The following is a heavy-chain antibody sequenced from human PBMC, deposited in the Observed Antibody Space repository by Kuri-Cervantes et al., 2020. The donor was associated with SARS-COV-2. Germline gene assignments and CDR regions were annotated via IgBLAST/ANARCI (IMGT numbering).Heavy chain of an antibody. Sequence: GESLKISCAASGFTFSSYGMHWVRQAPGKGLEWVAVISYDGSNKYYADSVKGRFTISRDNSKNTLYLQMNSLRAEDTAVYYCARDRVAAAGARDYYYYYGMDVWSQGTTVTVSS. CDR1: GFTFSSYG. J-gene: IGHJ6*02. CDR2: ISYDGSNK. D-gene: IGHD6-13*01. CDR3: ARDRVAAAGARDYYYYYGMDV. V-gene: IGHV3-30*03.